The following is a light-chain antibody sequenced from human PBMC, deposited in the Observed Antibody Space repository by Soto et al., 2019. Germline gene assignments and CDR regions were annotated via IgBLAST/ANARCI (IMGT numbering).Light chain of an antibody. CDR3: QQLRMYPST. CDR1: QDIAIS. Sequence: IQFTQSPWSLSASAGERVPITCRASQDIAISLAWYQQKPGEAPKLLIYAASTLYGGVPSRFSGSGSGTDFALTITSLQAEDFATYYCQQLRMYPSTCGGGTKGDI. J-gene: IGKJ4*01. V-gene: IGKV1-9*01. CDR2: AAS.